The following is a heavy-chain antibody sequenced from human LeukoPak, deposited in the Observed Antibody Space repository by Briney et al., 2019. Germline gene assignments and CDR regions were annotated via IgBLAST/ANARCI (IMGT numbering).Heavy chain of an antibody. CDR3: ASYRYCTNGVCYIRYYFDY. Sequence: ASVKVSCKASGYTFTSYAMHWVRQAPGRRLEWMGWINAGNGNTKYSQKFQGRVTITRDTSASTAYMELSSLRSEDTAVYYCASYRYCTNGVCYIRYYFDYWGQGTLVTVSS. J-gene: IGHJ4*02. CDR2: INAGNGNT. CDR1: GYTFTSYA. V-gene: IGHV1-3*01. D-gene: IGHD2-8*01.